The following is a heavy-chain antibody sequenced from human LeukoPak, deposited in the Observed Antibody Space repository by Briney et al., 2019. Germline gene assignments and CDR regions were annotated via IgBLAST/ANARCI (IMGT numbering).Heavy chain of an antibody. CDR2: IYYSGST. V-gene: IGHV4-39*01. CDR1: GGSMSSNTYY. CDR3: LRLYSGYDSDFDD. J-gene: IGHJ4*02. Sequence: SETLSLTCTIPGGSMSSNTYYLGWIRQPPGKGLEWIGSIYYSGSTYYNPSLKSRVTISIDMSKNQFFLKLTSVTAADTAIYYCLRLYSGYDSDFDDWGQGTQVTVSS. D-gene: IGHD5-12*01.